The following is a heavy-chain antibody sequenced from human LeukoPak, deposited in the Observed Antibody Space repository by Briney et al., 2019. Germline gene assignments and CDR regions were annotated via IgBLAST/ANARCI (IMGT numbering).Heavy chain of an antibody. CDR2: IIPIFGTA. V-gene: IGHV1-69*13. J-gene: IGHJ3*02. D-gene: IGHD6-13*01. CDR1: GGTFSSYA. CDR3: ARDARGAAAADDAFDI. Sequence: SVKVSCKASGGTFSSYAISWVRQAPGQGLEWMGGIIPIFGTANYAQKFQGRVTITADESTSTAYMELSSLRSEDTAVYYCARDARGAAAADDAFDIWGQGTMVTVSS.